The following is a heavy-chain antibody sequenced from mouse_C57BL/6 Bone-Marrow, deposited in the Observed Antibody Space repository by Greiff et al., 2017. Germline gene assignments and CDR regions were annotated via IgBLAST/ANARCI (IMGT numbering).Heavy chain of an antibody. V-gene: IGHV14-2*01. D-gene: IGHD3-2*02. J-gene: IGHJ3*01. Sequence: EVQLQQSGAELVKPGASVKLSCTASGFNIKDYYMHWVKQRTEQGLAWIGRIDPEDGETKYAPKIQGKATITADTSSNTAYLQLSSLTSEDTAVYYCARGGDDDSSGYTPDWFAYWGQGTLVTVSA. CDR2: IDPEDGET. CDR3: ARGGDDDSSGYTPDWFAY. CDR1: GFNIKDYY.